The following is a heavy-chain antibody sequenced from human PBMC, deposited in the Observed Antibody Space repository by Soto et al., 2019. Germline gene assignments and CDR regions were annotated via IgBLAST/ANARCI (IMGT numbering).Heavy chain of an antibody. V-gene: IGHV3-30*18. J-gene: IGHJ4*02. Sequence: QVQLVEYGGGVVQPGRSLRLSCAASGFTFSHYAMHWVRQAPGKGLEWVALMSYDGSNEYNADSVKGRFTISRDTSKNTLYLQMNSLRAEETAVYYCAKDGSHNFDYWGQGTLVTVSS. CDR2: MSYDGSNE. CDR1: GFTFSHYA. D-gene: IGHD1-26*01. CDR3: AKDGSHNFDY.